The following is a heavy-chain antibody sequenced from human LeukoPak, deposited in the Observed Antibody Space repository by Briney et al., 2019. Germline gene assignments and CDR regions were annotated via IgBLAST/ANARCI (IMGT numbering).Heavy chain of an antibody. J-gene: IGHJ6*02. V-gene: IGHV3-21*01. CDR3: ARENVDTAGYYYGMDV. D-gene: IGHD5-18*01. CDR2: ISSSSSYI. Sequence: GGSLRLSCAASGFTFSSYSVNWVRQAPGKGLQWVSSISSSSSYIYYADSVKGRLTISRDNAKNSLYLQMNSLRAEDTAVYYCARENVDTAGYYYGMDVWGQGTTVTVSS. CDR1: GFTFSSYS.